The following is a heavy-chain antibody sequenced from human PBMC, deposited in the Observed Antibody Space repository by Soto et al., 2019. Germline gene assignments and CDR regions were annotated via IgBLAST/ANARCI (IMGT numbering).Heavy chain of an antibody. D-gene: IGHD3-3*01. CDR2: INAGNVNT. CDR3: ARMRIKIFGAVTPQGMAV. CDR1: GYTFTSYA. Sequence: ASVKVSCKASGYTFTSYAMHWVRQAPGQRLEWMGWINAGNVNTKYSQKFQGRVTITRDTSASTAYMELSSLRSEDTAVYYCARMRIKIFGAVTPQGMAVWGQGSTAPVS. J-gene: IGHJ6*02. V-gene: IGHV1-3*01.